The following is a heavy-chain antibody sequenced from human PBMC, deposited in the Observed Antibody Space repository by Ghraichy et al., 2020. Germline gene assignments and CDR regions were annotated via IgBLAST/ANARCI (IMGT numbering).Heavy chain of an antibody. J-gene: IGHJ4*02. Sequence: GESLNISCAASGFTVGNNYMNWFRQAPGKGLEWVSLIYSGGAIYYADSVRGRFTISRDSSKNTLYLQMNNLRADDTAVYYFASNGDRGYWGQGTLVTVSS. CDR2: IYSGGAI. CDR3: ASNGDRGY. D-gene: IGHD4-17*01. CDR1: GFTVGNNY. V-gene: IGHV3-53*01.